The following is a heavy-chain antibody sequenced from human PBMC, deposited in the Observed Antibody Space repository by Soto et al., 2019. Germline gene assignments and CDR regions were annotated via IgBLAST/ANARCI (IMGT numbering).Heavy chain of an antibody. J-gene: IGHJ6*02. Sequence: ASVKVSCKASGYTFTSYYMHWVRQAPGQGLAWVGIINPSGGSRGYAQKFQGRVTMTRETSTSTVYMELRGLRSGDTAVYYCAREGTPYMSMEVSRYWYYYYGMGVRGQGSTVTVAS. CDR1: GYTFTSYY. CDR3: AREGTPYMSMEVSRYWYYYYGMGV. V-gene: IGHV1-46*01. CDR2: INPSGGSR. D-gene: IGHD2-15*01.